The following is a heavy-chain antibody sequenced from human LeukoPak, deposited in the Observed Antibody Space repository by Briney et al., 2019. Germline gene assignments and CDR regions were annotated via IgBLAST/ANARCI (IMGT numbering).Heavy chain of an antibody. J-gene: IGHJ4*02. CDR1: GGSISSSNW. Sequence: SGTLSLTCAVSGGSISSSNWWSWVRQPPGKGLEWSGEIYHSGSTNYNPSLKSRVTISVDKSKNQFSLKLSSVTAADTAVYYCARGGSRYSSGWYAPFDYWGQGTLVTVSS. D-gene: IGHD6-19*01. V-gene: IGHV4-4*02. CDR2: IYHSGST. CDR3: ARGGSRYSSGWYAPFDY.